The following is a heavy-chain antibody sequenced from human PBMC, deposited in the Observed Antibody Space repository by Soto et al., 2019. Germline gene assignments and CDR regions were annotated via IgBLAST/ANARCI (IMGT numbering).Heavy chain of an antibody. CDR1: GASISGFY. D-gene: IGHD1-1*01. CDR2: IYATGTT. Sequence: SETLSLTCTVSGASISGFYWSWIRKSAGKGLEWIGRIYATGTTDYNPSLKSRVMMLVYTSKKQFFLKLRAVTAADTAVYYCVRDGTKTLRDWFDPGGQGISVTVPS. CDR3: VRDGTKTLRDWFDP. J-gene: IGHJ5*02. V-gene: IGHV4-4*07.